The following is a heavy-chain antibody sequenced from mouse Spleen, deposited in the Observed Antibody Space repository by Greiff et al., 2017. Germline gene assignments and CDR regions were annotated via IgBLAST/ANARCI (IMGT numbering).Heavy chain of an antibody. V-gene: IGHV3-6*01. CDR1: GYSITSGYY. D-gene: IGHD2-3*01. CDR2: ISYDGSN. Sequence: EVQVVESGPGLVKPSQSLSLTCSVTGYSITSGYYWNWIRQFPGNKLEWMGYISYDGSNNYNPSLKNRISITRDTSKNQFFLKLNSVTTEDTATYYCARGGYDGYYEGGQGTLVTVSA. CDR3: ARGGYDGYYE. J-gene: IGHJ3*01.